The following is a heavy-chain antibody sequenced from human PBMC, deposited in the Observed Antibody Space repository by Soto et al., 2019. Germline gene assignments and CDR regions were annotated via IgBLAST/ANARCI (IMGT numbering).Heavy chain of an antibody. CDR2: IYYSGST. Sequence: SETLSLTCTVSGGSISSSSYYWGWIRQPPGKGLEWIGSIYYSGSTYYNPSLKSRVTISVDTSKNQFSLKRSSVTAADTAVYYCAREAGRRDHYSSSSFYFDYWGQGTLVTVSS. V-gene: IGHV4-39*01. CDR1: GGSISSSSYY. J-gene: IGHJ4*02. D-gene: IGHD6-6*01. CDR3: AREAGRRDHYSSSSFYFDY.